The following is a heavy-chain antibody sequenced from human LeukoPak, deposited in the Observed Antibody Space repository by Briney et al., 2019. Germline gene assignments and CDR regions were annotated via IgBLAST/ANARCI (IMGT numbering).Heavy chain of an antibody. Sequence: AGGSLRLSCAASGFTFSHYGMHWVRQAPGKGLEWVSYISLSSSSIYYADSLKGRFTISRDNAKNSLYLQMNSLRAEDTAVYYCARETPYRNTWTDFDFWGQGTLVTVSS. CDR1: GFTFSHYG. J-gene: IGHJ4*02. CDR3: ARETPYRNTWTDFDF. CDR2: ISLSSSSI. V-gene: IGHV3-48*01. D-gene: IGHD6-13*01.